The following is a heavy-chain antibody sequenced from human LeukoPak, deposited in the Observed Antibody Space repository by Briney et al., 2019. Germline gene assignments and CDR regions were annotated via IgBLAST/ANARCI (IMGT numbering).Heavy chain of an antibody. V-gene: IGHV4-59*01. CDR2: IYYSGST. CDR1: GGSISSYY. J-gene: IGHJ5*02. CDR3: ARAEWFGEYENWFDP. Sequence: SETLSLTCTVSGGSISSYYWSWIRQPPGKGLEWIGYIYYSGSTNYNPSLKSRVTISVDTSKNQFSLKLSSVTAADTAVYYCARAEWFGEYENWFDPWGQGTLVTVSS. D-gene: IGHD3-10*01.